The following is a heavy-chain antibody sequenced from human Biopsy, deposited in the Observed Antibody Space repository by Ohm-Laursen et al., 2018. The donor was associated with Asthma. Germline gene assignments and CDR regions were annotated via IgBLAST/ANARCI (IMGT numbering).Heavy chain of an antibody. V-gene: IGHV1-69*13. Sequence: SVTVSCKSLGGTFNTYVIGWVRQAPGQGLKWMGGINSVFGTTTYPQKFQDRVTITADDSTSTVYMELSSLRSEDTAVYYCARKAGSCISRTCYSLDFWGQGALVTVSS. CDR1: GGTFNTYV. CDR2: INSVFGTT. J-gene: IGHJ4*02. D-gene: IGHD2-2*01. CDR3: ARKAGSCISRTCYSLDF.